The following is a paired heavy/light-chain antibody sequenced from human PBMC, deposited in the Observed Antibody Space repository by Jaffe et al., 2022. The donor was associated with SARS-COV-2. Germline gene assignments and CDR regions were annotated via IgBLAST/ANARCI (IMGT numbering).Heavy chain of an antibody. CDR1: GGSIRDFY. D-gene: IGHD1-7*01. J-gene: IGHJ5*02. Sequence: QVKLQQWGAGLLKPSETLSLTCAVSGGSIRDFYWNWIRQPPGKGLEWIGEITHSGSTKYNPSLESRVTMSIDTSKSQFSLKVTSVTAADTAIYYCARGNLFELMTWGQGTLVTVSS. V-gene: IGHV4-34*01. CDR2: ITHSGST. CDR3: ARGNLFELMT.
Light chain of an antibody. CDR3: QQYYSTPYT. CDR2: WAS. V-gene: IGKV4-1*01. J-gene: IGKJ2*01. Sequence: DIVMTQSPDSLAVSLGERAIINCRSSQSVLNNFNNKNYLAWFQQQPGQPPKLLIYWASTRESGVPDRFSGSGSGTDFTLAISSLQAEDVAVYYCQQYYSTPYTFGQGTRLEIK. CDR1: QSVLNNFNNKNY.